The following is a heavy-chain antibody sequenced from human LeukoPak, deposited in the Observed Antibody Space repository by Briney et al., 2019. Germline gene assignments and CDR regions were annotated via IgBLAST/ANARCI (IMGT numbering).Heavy chain of an antibody. V-gene: IGHV3-53*01. D-gene: IGHD2-2*01. J-gene: IGHJ4*02. CDR3: KTKPKKKSEYCSSTSCYSQYYFDY. CDR1: GFTVSSNY. Sequence: GGSLRLSCAASGFTVSSNYMSWVRQAPGKELEWVSVIYSGGSTYYADSVKGRFTISRDNSKNTLYLQMNSLRAEDTAVYYCKTKPKKKSEYCSSTSCYSQYYFDYWGQGTLVTVSS. CDR2: IYSGGST.